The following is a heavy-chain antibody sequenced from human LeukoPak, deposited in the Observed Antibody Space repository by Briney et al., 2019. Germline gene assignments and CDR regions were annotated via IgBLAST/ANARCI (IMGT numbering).Heavy chain of an antibody. CDR3: APIDNAYFDY. CDR1: GFTFSSYG. Sequence: GGSLRLSCAASGFTFSSYGMHWVRQAPGKGLEWVAVVSHDGSSKYYADSVKGRFTISRDNSKNTLYLQMNSLRVEDTAVYYCAPIDNAYFDYWGQGTLVTVSS. V-gene: IGHV3-30*03. CDR2: VSHDGSSK. D-gene: IGHD2-8*01. J-gene: IGHJ4*02.